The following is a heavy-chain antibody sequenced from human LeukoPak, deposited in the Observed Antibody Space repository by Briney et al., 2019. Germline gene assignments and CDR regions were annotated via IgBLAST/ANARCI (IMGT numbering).Heavy chain of an antibody. Sequence: PGGSLRLSCAASGFTFSTYTMSWLRQAPGKGLVWVSAIDGSGESTYYADSVKGRFTISRDNSKNTMSLQMNSLRAEDTAVYYCGRLSTGGDYWGQGTLVTVSS. CDR3: GRLSTGGDY. CDR2: IDGSGEST. D-gene: IGHD2/OR15-2a*01. V-gene: IGHV3-23*01. CDR1: GFTFSTYT. J-gene: IGHJ4*02.